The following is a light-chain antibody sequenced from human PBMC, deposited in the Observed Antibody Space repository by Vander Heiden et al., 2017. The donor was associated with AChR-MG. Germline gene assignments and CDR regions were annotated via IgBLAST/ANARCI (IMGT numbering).Light chain of an antibody. CDR1: QSISSY. V-gene: IGKV1-39*01. CDR3: HQNHSTPSLT. CDR2: AAS. J-gene: IGKJ4*01. Sequence: IKMTQHTSSLSASVRDRVTITCRASQSISSYLNWYQQKPGKAPKLLIYAASSLQSGVPSRFSSSGYGTDFSLTISSRQPEDFAAYYCHQNHSTPSLTFGGGTKVEIK.